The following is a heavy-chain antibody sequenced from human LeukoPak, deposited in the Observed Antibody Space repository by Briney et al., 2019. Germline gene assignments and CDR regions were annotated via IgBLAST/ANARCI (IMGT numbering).Heavy chain of an antibody. D-gene: IGHD2-2*01. J-gene: IGHJ3*02. CDR3: ARTLPAARPRYAFDI. CDR1: GGSISSSSYY. Sequence: TSETLSLTCTVSGGSISSSSYYWGWIRQPPGKGLEWIGSIYYSGSTYYNPSLKSRVTISVDTSKNQFSLKLSSVTAADTAVYYCARTLPAARPRYAFDIWGQGTMVTVSS. V-gene: IGHV4-39*01. CDR2: IYYSGST.